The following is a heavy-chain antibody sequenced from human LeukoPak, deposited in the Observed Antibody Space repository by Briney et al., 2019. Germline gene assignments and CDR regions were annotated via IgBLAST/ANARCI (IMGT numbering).Heavy chain of an antibody. CDR1: GGSISSYY. Sequence: PSETLSLTCTVSGGSISSYYWSWIRQPPGKGLEWIGYTYYSGSTNYNPSLKSRVTISVDTSKNQFSLKLSSVTAADTAVYYCARGQWLVTYYFDYWGQGTLVTVSS. V-gene: IGHV4-59*01. CDR2: TYYSGST. D-gene: IGHD6-19*01. CDR3: ARGQWLVTYYFDY. J-gene: IGHJ4*02.